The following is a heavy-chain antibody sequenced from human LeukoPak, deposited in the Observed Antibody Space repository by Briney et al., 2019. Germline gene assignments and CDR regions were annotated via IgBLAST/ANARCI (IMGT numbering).Heavy chain of an antibody. J-gene: IGHJ4*02. CDR1: GGSITSYY. Sequence: SETLSLTCTVSGGSITSYYWSWIRQPPGKGLEWIGCVHYSGSTNYNPSLKSRVTISVDTSKNQFSLKLSSVTAADTAVYYCARVRDRSSYFYDLDYWGQGTLVTVSS. CDR3: ARVRDRSSYFYDLDY. D-gene: IGHD3-22*01. V-gene: IGHV4-59*01. CDR2: VHYSGST.